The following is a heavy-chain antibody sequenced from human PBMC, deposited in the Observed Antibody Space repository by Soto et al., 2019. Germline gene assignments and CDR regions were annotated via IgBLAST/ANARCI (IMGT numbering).Heavy chain of an antibody. V-gene: IGHV1-2*04. D-gene: IGHD2-15*01. Sequence: ASVKVSCKASGYTFTGYYMHWVRQAPGQGLEWMGWINPNSGGTNYAQKFQGWVTMTRDTSISTAYMELSRLRSDDTAVYYCARDSAPIGVATDAFDIWGQGTMVTVSS. CDR1: GYTFTGYY. CDR2: INPNSGGT. J-gene: IGHJ3*02. CDR3: ARDSAPIGVATDAFDI.